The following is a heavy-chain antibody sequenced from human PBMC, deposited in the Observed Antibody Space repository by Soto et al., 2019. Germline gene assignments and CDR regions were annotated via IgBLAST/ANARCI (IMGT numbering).Heavy chain of an antibody. D-gene: IGHD4-4*01. CDR1: GFTFGDYA. Sequence: PGGSLRLSCTASGFTFGDYAMSWFRQAPGKGLKWVGFIRSKAYGGTTEYAASVKGRFTISRDDSKSIAYLQMNSLKTEDTAVYYCTTTVTTLYYYYGMDVWGQGTTVTVSS. CDR2: IRSKAYGGTT. CDR3: TTTVTTLYYYYGMDV. V-gene: IGHV3-49*03. J-gene: IGHJ6*02.